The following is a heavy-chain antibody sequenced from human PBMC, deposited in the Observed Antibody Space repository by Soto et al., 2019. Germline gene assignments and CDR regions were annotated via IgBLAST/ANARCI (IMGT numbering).Heavy chain of an antibody. CDR1: GFTFRSYT. CDR3: ARAPSGSYPEFDY. J-gene: IGHJ4*02. D-gene: IGHD1-26*01. V-gene: IGHV3-30-3*01. CDR2: ITYDGTNQ. Sequence: PGGSLRLSCAASGFTFRSYTMHWVRQAPGKGLEWVGVITYDGTNQYYADSVKGRFTISRDNSRNTLYLQMNSLGPDDTAVYYCARAPSGSYPEFDYWGQGTLVTVSS.